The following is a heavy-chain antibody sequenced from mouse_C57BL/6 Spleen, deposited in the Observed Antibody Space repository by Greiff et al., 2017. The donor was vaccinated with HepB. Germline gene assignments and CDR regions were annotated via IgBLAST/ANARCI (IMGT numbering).Heavy chain of an antibody. D-gene: IGHD3-2*02. CDR1: GYAFSSYW. J-gene: IGHJ3*01. Sequence: VQLQESGAELVKPGASVKISCKASGYAFSSYWMNWVKQRPGKGLEWIGQIYPGDGDTNYNGKFKGKATLTADKSSSTAYMQLSSLTSEDSAVYFCARAGEDSSGSDWFAYWGQGTLVTVSA. V-gene: IGHV1-80*01. CDR3: ARAGEDSSGSDWFAY. CDR2: IYPGDGDT.